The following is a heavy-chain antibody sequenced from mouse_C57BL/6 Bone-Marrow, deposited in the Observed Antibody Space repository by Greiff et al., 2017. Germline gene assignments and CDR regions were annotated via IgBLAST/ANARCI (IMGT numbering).Heavy chain of an antibody. CDR2: IDPSDSET. Sequence: QVQLQQPGAELVRPGSSVKLSCKASGYTFTSYWMHWVKQRPIQGLEWIGNIDPSDSETHYNQKFKDKATLTVDKSSSTAYMQLSSLTSEDSAVYYCARGGFITTVGAPYYYAMDYWGQGTSVTVSS. CDR1: GYTFTSYW. J-gene: IGHJ4*01. CDR3: ARGGFITTVGAPYYYAMDY. V-gene: IGHV1-52*01. D-gene: IGHD1-1*01.